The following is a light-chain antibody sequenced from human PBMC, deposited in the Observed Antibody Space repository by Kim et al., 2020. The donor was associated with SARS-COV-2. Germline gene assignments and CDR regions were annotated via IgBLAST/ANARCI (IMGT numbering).Light chain of an antibody. CDR2: QTS. J-gene: IGKJ2*01. Sequence: SASGGGSVTNTCRACQNINTYLALYAEKPGKASDLLIYQTSSLQIGVPSRFRGSGSGTEFSLTINSLQPDDFATYYCQHYIRFPYTFGQGTKLEI. CDR3: QHYIRFPYT. V-gene: IGKV1-5*03. CDR1: QNINTY.